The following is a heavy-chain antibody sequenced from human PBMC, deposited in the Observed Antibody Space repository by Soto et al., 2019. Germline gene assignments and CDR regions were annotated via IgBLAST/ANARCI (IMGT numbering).Heavy chain of an antibody. CDR1: GGSISRGGYY. CDR2: IYYSGST. V-gene: IGHV4-31*03. J-gene: IGHJ4*02. D-gene: IGHD3-16*02. Sequence: QVQLQESGPGLVKPSQTLSLTCTVSGGSISRGGYYWSWIRQHPGKGLEWIGYIYYSGSTYYNPSLKSRVTISVDTSKNQFSLKLSSVTAADTAVYYCARSQGPYDYIWGSYRSYYFDYWGQGTLVTVSS. CDR3: ARSQGPYDYIWGSYRSYYFDY.